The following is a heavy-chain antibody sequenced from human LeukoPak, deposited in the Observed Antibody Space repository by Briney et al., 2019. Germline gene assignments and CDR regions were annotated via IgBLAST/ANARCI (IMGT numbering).Heavy chain of an antibody. CDR2: IYPGDSDT. J-gene: IGHJ4*02. Sequence: GESLKISCKGSGYSFTSYWIGWVRQMPGKGLEWMGIIYPGDSDTRYSPSFQGQVTISADKSISTAYLQWSSLKASDTAMYYCAGHAPLVPGVIYQFDHWGQGTLVNV. CDR3: AGHAPLVPGVIYQFDH. V-gene: IGHV5-51*01. D-gene: IGHD3-10*01. CDR1: GYSFTSYW.